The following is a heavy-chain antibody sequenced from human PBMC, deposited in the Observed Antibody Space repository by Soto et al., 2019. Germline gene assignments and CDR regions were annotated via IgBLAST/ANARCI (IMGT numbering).Heavy chain of an antibody. CDR3: ARLHCNSPNCVPLDP. J-gene: IGHJ5*02. CDR1: GGSISSVIYY. V-gene: IGHV4-39*01. D-gene: IGHD2-2*01. CDR2: IYYSGSA. Sequence: SETLSLTCTVSGGSISSVIYYWGWIRQPPGKGLEWIGSIYYSGSAYYSPSLKSRVTMSVDTSKNQLSLKLSSVTAADTAVYYCARLHCNSPNCVPLDPWGQGTLVTVS.